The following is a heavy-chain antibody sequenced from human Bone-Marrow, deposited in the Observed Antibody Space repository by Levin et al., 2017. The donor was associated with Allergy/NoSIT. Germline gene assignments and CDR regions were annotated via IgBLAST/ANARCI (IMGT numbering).Heavy chain of an antibody. J-gene: IGHJ3*02. CDR3: ARYFDSIDGFDM. Sequence: SETLSLTCSVSGDSVTTSRDYWGWIRQPPGTGLEWIGSVYYTGSTYYKKSLKSRLTISVDTSKNQFSLRLSSLTAADSAVYYCARYFDSIDGFDMWGQGTMVTVSS. D-gene: IGHD3-9*01. CDR2: VYYTGST. CDR1: GDSVTTSRDY. V-gene: IGHV4-39*01.